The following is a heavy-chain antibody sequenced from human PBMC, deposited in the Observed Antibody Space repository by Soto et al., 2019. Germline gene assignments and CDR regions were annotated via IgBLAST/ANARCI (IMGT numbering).Heavy chain of an antibody. CDR3: ARAEVVLKGQSRYYYYYMDV. Sequence: GASVKVSCKASGYTFTSYDINWVRQATGQGLEWMGWMNPNSGNTGYAQKFQGRVTMTRNTSISTAYMELSSLRSEDTAVYYCARAEVVLKGQSRYYYYYMDVWGKGTTVTVSS. CDR1: GYTFTSYD. CDR2: MNPNSGNT. J-gene: IGHJ6*03. V-gene: IGHV1-8*01. D-gene: IGHD2-8*02.